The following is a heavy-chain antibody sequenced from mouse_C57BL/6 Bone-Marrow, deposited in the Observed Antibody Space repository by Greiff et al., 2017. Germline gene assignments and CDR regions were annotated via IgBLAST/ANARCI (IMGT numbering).Heavy chain of an antibody. CDR1: GYTFTSYW. CDR3: ASHYYGSSYWYFDV. CDR2: IDPSDSYT. V-gene: IGHV1-69*01. Sequence: QVQLQQPGAELVMPGASVKLSCKASGYTFTSYWMHWVKQRPGQGLAWIGEIDPSDSYTNYNQKFKGKSTLTVDKSSSTAYMQLRSLTSEDSAVYYCASHYYGSSYWYFDVWGTGTTVTVSS. D-gene: IGHD1-1*01. J-gene: IGHJ1*03.